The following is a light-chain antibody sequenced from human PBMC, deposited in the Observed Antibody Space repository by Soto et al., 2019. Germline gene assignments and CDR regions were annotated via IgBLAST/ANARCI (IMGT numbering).Light chain of an antibody. J-gene: IGKJ1*01. CDR2: EVS. CDR3: MQSLQLWT. V-gene: IGKV2D-29*01. CDR1: QSLLDSDGETY. Sequence: EIVLTQTPLSLSVTPGQAASISCTSSQSLLDSDGETYLSWYVQKPGQPPQILIYEVSNRVSGVPDRFSGSGSGTRFALKISRVEGGDGGVYYCMQSLQLWTFGQGTKVEIK.